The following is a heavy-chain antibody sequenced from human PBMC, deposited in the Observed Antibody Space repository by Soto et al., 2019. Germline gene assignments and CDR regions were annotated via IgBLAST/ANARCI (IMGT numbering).Heavy chain of an antibody. V-gene: IGHV3-30-3*01. J-gene: IGHJ5*02. D-gene: IGHD3-22*01. CDR1: GFTFSSYA. CDR2: ISYDGSNK. Sequence: GGSLRLSCAASGFTFSSYAMHWVRQAPGKGLEWVAVISYDGSNKYYADSVKGRFTISRDNSKNTLYLQMNSLRAEDTAVYYCARDSYYYDSSGYQQFDPWGQGTLVTVSS. CDR3: ARDSYYYDSSGYQQFDP.